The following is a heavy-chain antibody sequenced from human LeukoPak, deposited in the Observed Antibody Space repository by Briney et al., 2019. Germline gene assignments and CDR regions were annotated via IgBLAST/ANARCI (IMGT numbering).Heavy chain of an antibody. CDR3: ARVVDTAMVTTLFFDY. J-gene: IGHJ4*02. D-gene: IGHD5-18*01. V-gene: IGHV1-18*01. CDR1: GYTFTSYG. CDR2: ISAYNGNT. Sequence: GASVKVSCKASGYTFTSYGISRVRQAPGQGLEWMGWISAYNGNTNYAQKLQGRVTMTTDTSTSTAYMELRSLRSDDTAVYYCARVVDTAMVTTLFFDYWGQGTLVTVSS.